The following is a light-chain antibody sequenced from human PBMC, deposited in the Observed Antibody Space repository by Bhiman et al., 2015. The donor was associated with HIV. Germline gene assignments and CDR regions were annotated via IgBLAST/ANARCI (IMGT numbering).Light chain of an antibody. CDR1: GSDIGADFD. Sequence: QSVLTQPPSVSGASGQRVTISCTGRGSDIGADFDVHWYQYLPGAVPRLLIYETVNRPSGVPARFSGSKSGTSASLAITGLQAEDEADYYCQSYDSGLGLYLFGGGTSVSVL. CDR3: QSYDSGLGLYL. CDR2: ETV. V-gene: IGLV1-40*01. J-gene: IGLJ1*01.